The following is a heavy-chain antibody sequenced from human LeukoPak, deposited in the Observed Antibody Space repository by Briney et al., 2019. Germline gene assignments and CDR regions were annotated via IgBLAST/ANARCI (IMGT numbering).Heavy chain of an antibody. V-gene: IGHV3-30-3*01. CDR1: GFSISTYA. D-gene: IGHD6-19*01. CDR2: ISYEGSIK. J-gene: IGHJ4*02. CDR3: ARARSGWSFFDY. Sequence: GGSLRLSCAASGFSISTYAMHWVRQAPGKGLEWVAVISYEGSIKNYADSVKGRFTISRDNSKDTVYLQMNSLRGEDTAVYYCARARSGWSFFDYWGQGTLVTVSS.